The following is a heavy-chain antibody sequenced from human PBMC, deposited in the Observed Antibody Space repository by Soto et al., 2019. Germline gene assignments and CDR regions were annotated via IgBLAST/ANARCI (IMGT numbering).Heavy chain of an antibody. Sequence: QVQLVESGGGVVQPGRSLRLSCAASGFTFSSYAMHWVRQAPGKGLGWVAVISYDGSNKYYADSVKGRFTISRDNSKNTLYLQMNSLRAEDTAVYYCARDPGPDIVVVVAAFFDYWGQGTLVTVS. D-gene: IGHD2-15*01. CDR2: ISYDGSNK. CDR3: ARDPGPDIVVVVAAFFDY. V-gene: IGHV3-30-3*01. CDR1: GFTFSSYA. J-gene: IGHJ4*02.